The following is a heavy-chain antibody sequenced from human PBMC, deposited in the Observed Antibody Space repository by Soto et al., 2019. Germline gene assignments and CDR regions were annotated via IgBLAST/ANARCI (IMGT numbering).Heavy chain of an antibody. J-gene: IGHJ4*02. CDR1: GYDFTTYG. CDR2: ISAHNGNT. D-gene: IGHD1-1*01. CDR3: ARGRYGDY. Sequence: QVHLVQSGAEVKKPGASVKVSCKGSGYDFTTYGITWVRQAPGQGLEWMAWISAHNGNTDYAPKLQGRVTVTRDTSTSKAYMELRSLRSDDPAVYYCARGRYGDYWGQGALVTVSS. V-gene: IGHV1-18*01.